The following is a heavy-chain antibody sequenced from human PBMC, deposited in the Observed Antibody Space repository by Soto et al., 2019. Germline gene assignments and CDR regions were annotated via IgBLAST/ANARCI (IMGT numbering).Heavy chain of an antibody. CDR2: ISYDGSNA. CDR1: GFIFSSHA. V-gene: IGHV3-30-3*01. D-gene: IGHD1-26*01. Sequence: QVQLVESGGGVVQPGRSLRLSCADSGFIFSSHAMQWVRQAPGKGLEWVAIISYDGSNAYYADSVKGRFTISRDNSKNTLYLQMNSLKVEDTAMYYCARDRYGVGATSKGYWYCDLWGRGTLVSVSS. J-gene: IGHJ2*01. CDR3: ARDRYGVGATSKGYWYCDL.